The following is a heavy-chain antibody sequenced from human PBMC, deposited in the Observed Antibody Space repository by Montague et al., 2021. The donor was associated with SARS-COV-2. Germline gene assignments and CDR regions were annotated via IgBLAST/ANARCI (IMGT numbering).Heavy chain of an antibody. CDR1: GFSLSTNLVG. Sequence: PALVTPTQTLTLTCTFSGFSLSTNLVGVAWIRQPPGKALEWLALISGDDDKRYSPSLMSRLTITGDTSRNQVVLTMTDMDPVDTATYYCAHRSVLGFGCDALDVWGQGTMVTVSS. V-gene: IGHV2-5*02. CDR3: AHRSVLGFGCDALDV. D-gene: IGHD3-10*01. CDR2: ISGDDDK. J-gene: IGHJ3*01.